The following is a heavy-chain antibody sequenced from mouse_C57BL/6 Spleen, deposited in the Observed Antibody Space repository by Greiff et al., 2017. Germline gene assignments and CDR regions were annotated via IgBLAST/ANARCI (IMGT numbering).Heavy chain of an antibody. J-gene: IGHJ2*01. CDR3: ARLGSSYGYFDY. D-gene: IGHD1-1*01. V-gene: IGHV1-55*01. Sequence: QVQLQQPGAELVKPGASVKMSCKASGYTFTSYWITWVKQRPGQGLEWIGDIYPGSGSTNYNEKFKSKATLTVDTSSSTAYMQLSSLTSEDSAVYYCARLGSSYGYFDYWGQGTTLTVSS. CDR2: IYPGSGST. CDR1: GYTFTSYW.